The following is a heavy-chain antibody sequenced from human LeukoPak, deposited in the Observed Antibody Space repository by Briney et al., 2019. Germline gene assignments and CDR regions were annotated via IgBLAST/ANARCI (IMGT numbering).Heavy chain of an antibody. CDR3: ARGTTVVTPTHFDY. V-gene: IGHV3-74*01. Sequence: GGSLRLSCAASGFTFSNYWMHWVRQAPGKGLVWVSRINSDGINTSYADSVKGRFTISRDNAKNSLYLQMNSLRAEDTTVYYCARGTTVVTPTHFDYWGQGTLVTVSS. CDR1: GFTFSNYW. D-gene: IGHD4-23*01. J-gene: IGHJ4*02. CDR2: INSDGINT.